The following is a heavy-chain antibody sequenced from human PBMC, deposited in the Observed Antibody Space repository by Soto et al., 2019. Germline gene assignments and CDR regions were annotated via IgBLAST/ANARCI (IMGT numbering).Heavy chain of an antibody. Sequence: QVQLVESGGGVVQPGRSLRLSCAASGFTFSSYGMHWVRQAPGKGLEWVAVISYDGSNKYYADSVKGRFTISRDNSKNTLYLQMNSLRAEDTAVYYCAKVPRYYYDSSGYLGVDYWGQGTLVTVSS. V-gene: IGHV3-30*18. J-gene: IGHJ4*02. D-gene: IGHD3-22*01. CDR3: AKVPRYYYDSSGYLGVDY. CDR2: ISYDGSNK. CDR1: GFTFSSYG.